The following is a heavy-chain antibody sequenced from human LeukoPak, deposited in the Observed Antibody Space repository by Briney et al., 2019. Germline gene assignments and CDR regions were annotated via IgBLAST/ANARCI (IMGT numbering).Heavy chain of an antibody. Sequence: SETLSLTCTVSGGSISSGSYYWSWIRQPAGKGLEWIGRVYTSGSTDYSPSLKSRVTISVDTSKNQFSLKLSSVTAADTAVYYCARGGPFDCWGQGTLVTVSS. V-gene: IGHV4-61*02. D-gene: IGHD3-10*01. CDR2: VYTSGST. CDR3: ARGGPFDC. CDR1: GGSISSGSYY. J-gene: IGHJ4*02.